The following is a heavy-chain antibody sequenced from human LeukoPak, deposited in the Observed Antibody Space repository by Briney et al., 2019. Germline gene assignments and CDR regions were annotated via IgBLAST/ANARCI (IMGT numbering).Heavy chain of an antibody. CDR3: AILWFGELSGDY. Sequence: SSETLSLTCTVSGGSISSSSYYWGWIRQPPGKGLEWIGSIYYSGSTYYNPSLKSRVTISVDTSKNQFSLKLSSVTAADTAVYYCAILWFGELSGDYWGQGTLVTVSS. V-gene: IGHV4-39*01. J-gene: IGHJ4*02. CDR1: GGSISSSSYY. CDR2: IYYSGST. D-gene: IGHD3-10*01.